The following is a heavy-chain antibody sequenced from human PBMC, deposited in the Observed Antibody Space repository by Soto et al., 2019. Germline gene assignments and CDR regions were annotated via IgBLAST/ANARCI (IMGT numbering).Heavy chain of an antibody. CDR3: AHVYWAASGTRYYFDY. Sequence: GSGPTLVNPTQTLTLTCTFSGFSFTTGSVGVGWIRQPPGKALEFLALIYWDDDKRLSPSLKNRLTITKDTSKNQVVVTMTNMDPEDTGTYFCAHVYWAASGTRYYFDYWGQGTLVTVSS. J-gene: IGHJ4*02. D-gene: IGHD6-13*01. CDR1: GFSFTTGSVG. CDR2: IYWDDDK. V-gene: IGHV2-5*02.